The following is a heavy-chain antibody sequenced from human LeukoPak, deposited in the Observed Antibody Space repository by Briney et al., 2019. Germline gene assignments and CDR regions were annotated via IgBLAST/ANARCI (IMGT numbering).Heavy chain of an antibody. Sequence: GGSLRLSCAASGFTFSSYAMSWVRQAPGKGLEWVSVIRGSGGNTYYADSVKGRFTISRDNSKNTLYLQMNSLSAEDTAVYYCAKEVLRFLEWQPYYYFDYWGQGTLVTVSS. CDR2: IRGSGGNT. CDR3: AKEVLRFLEWQPYYYFDY. J-gene: IGHJ4*02. D-gene: IGHD3-3*01. CDR1: GFTFSSYA. V-gene: IGHV3-23*01.